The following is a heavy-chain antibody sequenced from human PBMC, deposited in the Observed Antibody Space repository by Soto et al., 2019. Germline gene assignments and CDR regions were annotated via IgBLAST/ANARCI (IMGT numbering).Heavy chain of an antibody. D-gene: IGHD6-13*01. V-gene: IGHV4-39*01. J-gene: IGHJ5*02. Sequence: SETRSLTCTVSGGSISSSSYYWGWIRQPPGKGLEWIGSIYYSGSTYYNPSLKSRVTISVDTSKNQFSLKLSSVTAADTAVYYCARLPLAAESDRGNWFDPWGQGTLVTVSS. CDR1: GGSISSSSYY. CDR3: ARLPLAAESDRGNWFDP. CDR2: IYYSGST.